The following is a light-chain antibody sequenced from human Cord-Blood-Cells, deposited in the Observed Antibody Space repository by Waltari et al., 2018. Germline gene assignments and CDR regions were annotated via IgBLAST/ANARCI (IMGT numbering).Light chain of an antibody. J-gene: IGLJ3*02. Sequence: SYVLTQPPSVSVAPGTTARITCGGTNIGSKTVHWYQQEPGQAPVLVVYDDSDRPSGIPERFSGSNSGNTATLTISRVEAGDEADYYCQVWDSSSDHWVFGGGTKLTVL. CDR3: QVWDSSSDHWV. CDR2: DDS. CDR1: NIGSKT. V-gene: IGLV3-21*03.